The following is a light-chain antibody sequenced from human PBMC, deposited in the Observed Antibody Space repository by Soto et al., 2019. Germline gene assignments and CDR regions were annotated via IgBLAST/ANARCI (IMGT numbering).Light chain of an antibody. CDR3: QHYNTYSGT. CDR2: RAS. CDR1: QSIGDW. Sequence: DVQMAQSPSTLSAFVGDRVTITCRASQSIGDWLAWYQQKPGKAPALLIYRASYLESGVPSRFSGSGSGTEFTLTISSLQPDDFSTYYCQHYNTYSGTFGPGTTVDFK. V-gene: IGKV1-5*03. J-gene: IGKJ3*01.